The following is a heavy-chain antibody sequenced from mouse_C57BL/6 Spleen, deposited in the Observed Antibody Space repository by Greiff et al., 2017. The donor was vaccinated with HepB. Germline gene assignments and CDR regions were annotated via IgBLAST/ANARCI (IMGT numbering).Heavy chain of an antibody. CDR2: INPNNGGT. CDR3: ARDGRGIYGSKAFAY. Sequence: EVQLQQSGPELVKPGASVKIPCKASGYTFTDYNMDWVKQSHGKSLEWIGDINPNNGGTIYNQKFKGKATLTVDKSSSTAYMELRSLTSEDTAVYYCARDGRGIYGSKAFAYWGQGTLVTVSA. CDR1: GYTFTDYN. J-gene: IGHJ3*01. D-gene: IGHD1-1*01. V-gene: IGHV1-18*01.